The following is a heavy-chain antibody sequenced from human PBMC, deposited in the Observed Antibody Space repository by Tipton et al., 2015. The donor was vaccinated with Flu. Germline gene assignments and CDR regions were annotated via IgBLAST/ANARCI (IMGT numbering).Heavy chain of an antibody. CDR2: INPSGGST. V-gene: IGHV1-46*01. Sequence: QLVQSGAEVKKPGASVKVSCKASGYTFTSYYMHWVRQAPGQGLEWMGLINPSGGSTSYAQKFQGRVTMTRDTSTSTIYMEPSNLRSEDTAVYYCARAVTCYYDSSGLEGAFDIWGQGTMVTVSS. CDR3: ARAVTCYYDSSGLEGAFDI. D-gene: IGHD3-22*01. J-gene: IGHJ3*02. CDR1: GYTFTSYY.